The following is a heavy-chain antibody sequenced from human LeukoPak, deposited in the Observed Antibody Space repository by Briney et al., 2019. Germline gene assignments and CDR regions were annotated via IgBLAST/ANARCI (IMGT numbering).Heavy chain of an antibody. D-gene: IGHD2-2*01. CDR1: GGSISSYY. J-gene: IGHJ6*02. CDR3: ARRQTVPAATYYYYYGMDV. CDR2: IYYSGST. V-gene: IGHV4-59*08. Sequence: SETLCLTCTVSGGSISSYYWSWIRQPPGKGLEWIGYIYYSGSTNYNPSLKSRVTISVDTSKNQFSLKLSSVTAADTAVYYCARRQTVPAATYYYYYGMDVWGQGTTVTVSS.